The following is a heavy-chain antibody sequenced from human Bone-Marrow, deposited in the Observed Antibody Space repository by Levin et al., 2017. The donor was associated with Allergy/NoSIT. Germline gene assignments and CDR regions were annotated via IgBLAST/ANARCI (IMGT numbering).Heavy chain of an antibody. J-gene: IGHJ4*02. CDR1: GFTFENYA. Sequence: QPGGSLRLSCAASGFTFENYAMTWVRQAPGKGLEWVSIISGRGGGTFYGDSVKGRFTISRDNTENTLFLQMNNLRAEDTAVYYCAKGGSGSFYKYFDFWGQGTLVTVSS. V-gene: IGHV3-23*01. CDR3: AKGGSGSFYKYFDF. D-gene: IGHD3-10*01. CDR2: ISGRGGGT.